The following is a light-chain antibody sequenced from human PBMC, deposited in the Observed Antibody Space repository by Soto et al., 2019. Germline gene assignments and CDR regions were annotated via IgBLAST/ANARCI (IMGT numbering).Light chain of an antibody. J-gene: IGKJ2*01. V-gene: IGKV3-20*01. CDR2: GAS. Sequence: EIVLTQSPGTLSLSPGERATLSCRASQNFGNTFLAWYQQKPGQAPRLLIYGASSRATGIPDGFSGSGSETDFTLTISRLEPEDFAVYYCQQYGSSPYTFGQGTKLEIK. CDR3: QQYGSSPYT. CDR1: QNFGNTF.